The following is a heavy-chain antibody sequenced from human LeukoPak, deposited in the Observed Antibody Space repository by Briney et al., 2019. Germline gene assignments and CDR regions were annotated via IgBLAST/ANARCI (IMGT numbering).Heavy chain of an antibody. CDR2: IKADGSGT. V-gene: IGHV3-43*02. CDR1: GFTIGPYA. Sequence: GGSMRLSCAASGFTIGPYAMYWVRQGPGRGLEWVSVIKADGSGTFYADSVRGRFTTSRDNSKNSLYLQMNSLTSEDTALYYCATWAFYHNLDVWGQGTTVIVSS. D-gene: IGHD2/OR15-2a*01. CDR3: ATWAFYHNLDV. J-gene: IGHJ6*02.